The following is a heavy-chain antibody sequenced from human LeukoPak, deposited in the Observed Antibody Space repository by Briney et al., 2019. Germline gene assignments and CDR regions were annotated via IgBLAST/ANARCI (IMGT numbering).Heavy chain of an antibody. V-gene: IGHV3-7*01. Sequence: GGSLRLSCAASGFTFSNYWMTWVRQAPGKGLEWVANIKQDGSEKYYVESVKGRFTISRDNAKNLLYLQMNSLRAEDKCVCYGGSGLAYFGDWGQGTMVTVSS. D-gene: IGHD3-22*01. CDR2: IKQDGSEK. CDR3: GSGLAYFGD. CDR1: GFTFSNYW. J-gene: IGHJ4*02.